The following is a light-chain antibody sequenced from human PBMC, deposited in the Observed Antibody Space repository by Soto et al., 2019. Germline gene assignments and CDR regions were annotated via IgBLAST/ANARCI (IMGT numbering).Light chain of an antibody. Sequence: DIQMTQSPSTLSGSVGDRVTITCRASQTISIDLNWYKQKPGKVPTLLISATSTLQSGVPSRFVGSGSGTDFTLTISNMQREDFATYYCLQTYNLPRTFGQGTKVDI. CDR3: LQTYNLPRT. J-gene: IGKJ1*01. CDR2: ATS. CDR1: QTISID. V-gene: IGKV1-39*01.